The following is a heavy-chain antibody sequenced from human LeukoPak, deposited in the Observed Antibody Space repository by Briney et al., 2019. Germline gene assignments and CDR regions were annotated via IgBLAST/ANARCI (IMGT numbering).Heavy chain of an antibody. CDR2: VNTDGRDT. V-gene: IGHV3-74*01. Sequence: QPGGSLRLSCAASGFTFKNYWMYWVRQAPGKGLVWVSGVNTDGRDTSYADSVKGRFTISRDNAKNTLYLQMNSLRAEDTAVYYCAREVGETYYYDSSGYYYDYWGQGTLVTVSS. CDR3: AREVGETYYYDSSGYYYDY. CDR1: GFTFKNYW. D-gene: IGHD3-22*01. J-gene: IGHJ4*02.